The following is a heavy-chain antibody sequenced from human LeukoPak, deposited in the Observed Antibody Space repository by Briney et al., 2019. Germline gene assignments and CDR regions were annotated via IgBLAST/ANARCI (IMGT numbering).Heavy chain of an antibody. CDR1: GFTFSSYW. CDR2: IKQDGSEK. Sequence: PGGSLRLSCAASGFTFSSYWMSWVRQAPGKGLEWVANIKQDGSEKYYVDSVKGRFTISRDNAKNSLYLQMNSLRAEDTAVYYCARDLADYGDGFLDYWGQGTLVTVSS. D-gene: IGHD4-17*01. CDR3: ARDLADYGDGFLDY. V-gene: IGHV3-7*01. J-gene: IGHJ4*02.